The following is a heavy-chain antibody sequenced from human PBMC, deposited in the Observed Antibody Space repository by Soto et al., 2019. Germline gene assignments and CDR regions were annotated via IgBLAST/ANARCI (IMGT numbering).Heavy chain of an antibody. CDR2: MNPNSGNT. V-gene: IGHV1-8*01. D-gene: IGHD3-3*01. Sequence: GASVKVSCKASGYTFTSYDINWVRQATGQGLEWMGWMNPNSGNTGYAQKFQGRVTMTRNTSISTAYMELSSLRSEDTAVYYCARVREYYDFWSGYFGPISVDWFDPWGQGTLVTVSS. CDR1: GYTFTSYD. J-gene: IGHJ5*02. CDR3: ARVREYYDFWSGYFGPISVDWFDP.